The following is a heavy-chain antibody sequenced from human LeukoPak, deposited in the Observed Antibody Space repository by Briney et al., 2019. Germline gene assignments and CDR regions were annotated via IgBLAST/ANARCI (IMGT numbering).Heavy chain of an antibody. CDR3: ARRAVAGKDY. CDR1: GGSLSSSSYY. D-gene: IGHD6-19*01. Sequence: SETLSLTCTVSGGSLSSSSYYWGWIRQPPGKGLEWIGSIYYSGSTYYNPSLKSRVTISVDTSKNQFSLKLSSVTAADTAVYYCARRAVAGKDYWGQGTLVTVSS. J-gene: IGHJ4*02. V-gene: IGHV4-39*01. CDR2: IYYSGST.